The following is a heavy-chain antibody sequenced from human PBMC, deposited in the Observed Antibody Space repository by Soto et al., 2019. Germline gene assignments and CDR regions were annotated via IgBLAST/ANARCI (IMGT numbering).Heavy chain of an antibody. CDR1: GFTFSSYG. V-gene: IGHV3-33*01. CDR3: ARATVVTTGSYFDY. CDR2: IWYDGSNK. Sequence: PGGSLRLSCAASGFTFSSYGMHWVRQAPGKGLEWVAVIWYDGSNKYYADSVKGRFTISRDNSKNTLYLQMNSLRAEDTAVYYCARATVVTTGSYFDYWGQGTLVTVSS. J-gene: IGHJ4*02. D-gene: IGHD4-4*01.